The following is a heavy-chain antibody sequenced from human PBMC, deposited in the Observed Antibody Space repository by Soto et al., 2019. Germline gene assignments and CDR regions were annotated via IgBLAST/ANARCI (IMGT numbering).Heavy chain of an antibody. CDR3: ARDSSGNYGSYFFDH. J-gene: IGHJ4*02. Sequence: SETLSLTCTVSGGSISSYYWSWIRQPPGKGLEWVGNIYFDGSTDYNPSLESRVTISVDRSKKQFSLKVSSVTAADTAVYYCARDSSGNYGSYFFDHWGQGTLVTVS. D-gene: IGHD1-26*01. CDR2: IYFDGST. V-gene: IGHV4-59*01. CDR1: GGSISSYY.